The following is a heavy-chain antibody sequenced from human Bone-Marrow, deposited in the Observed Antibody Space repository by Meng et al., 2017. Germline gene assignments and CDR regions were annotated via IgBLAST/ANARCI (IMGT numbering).Heavy chain of an antibody. CDR2: ISSSSSYI. CDR1: GFTFSSYE. V-gene: IGHV3-21*05. CDR3: ARDMTTLNFDY. J-gene: IGHJ4*02. Sequence: GESLKISCAASGFTFSSYEMNWVRQAPGKGLEWVSYISSSSSYIYYADSVKGRFTISRDNAKNSLYLQMNSLRAEDTAVYYCARDMTTLNFDYWGQGTLVTVSS. D-gene: IGHD4-17*01.